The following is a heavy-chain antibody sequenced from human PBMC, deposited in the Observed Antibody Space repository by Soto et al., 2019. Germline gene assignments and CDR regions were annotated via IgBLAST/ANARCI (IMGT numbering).Heavy chain of an antibody. CDR1: GDSITSIYH. Sequence: LSLTCAVSGDSITSIYHCAWIRQPPGRGLEWVASIYHSGTTYYNPSLKSRVTISVDTSKSQFYLRLNSVTAADTAVYYCASSAGHPGDCFHYNGMDVWGQGTTVTVSS. J-gene: IGHJ6*02. CDR3: ASSAGHPGDCFHYNGMDV. D-gene: IGHD2-21*01. V-gene: IGHV4-38-2*01. CDR2: IYHSGTT.